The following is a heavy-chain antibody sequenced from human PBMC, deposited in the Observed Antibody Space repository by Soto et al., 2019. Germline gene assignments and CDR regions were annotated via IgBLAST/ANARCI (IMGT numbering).Heavy chain of an antibody. V-gene: IGHV4-30-4*01. CDR1: GGSISSGDYY. J-gene: IGHJ4*02. Sequence: SETLSLTCTVSGGSISSGDYYWSWIRQPPGKGLEWIGYIYYSGSTYYNPSLKSRVTISVDTSKNQFSLKLSSATAADTAVYYCARAGYSYGSPFDYWGQGTLVTVSS. CDR3: ARAGYSYGSPFDY. D-gene: IGHD5-18*01. CDR2: IYYSGST.